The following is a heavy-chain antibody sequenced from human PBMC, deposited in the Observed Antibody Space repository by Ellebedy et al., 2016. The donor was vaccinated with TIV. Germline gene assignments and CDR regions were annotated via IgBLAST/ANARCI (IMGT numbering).Heavy chain of an antibody. V-gene: IGHV4-59*13. J-gene: IGHJ5*02. CDR1: GGSMSPYY. CDR3: ARDRGLLGS. CDR2: IFYNGMT. Sequence: SETLSLTCTVSGGSMSPYYWTWVRQPPGGGLEWIGYIFYNGMTNYNPSLKSRVTISVDTSKNQFSLTLTSVTAADTAFYYCARDRGLLGSWGQGTLVTVAS. D-gene: IGHD2-21*02.